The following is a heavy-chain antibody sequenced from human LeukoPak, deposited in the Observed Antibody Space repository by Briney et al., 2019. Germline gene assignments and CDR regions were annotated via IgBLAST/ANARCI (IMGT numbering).Heavy chain of an antibody. CDR2: IYHSGST. CDR1: GYSISSGYY. Sequence: PSETLSLTCTVSGYSISSGYYWGWIRQPPGKGLEWIGSIYHSGSTYYNPSLKSRVTISVDTSKNQFSLKLSSVTAADTAVYYCARESPDFWSGYYYDYWGQGTLVTVSS. D-gene: IGHD3-3*01. V-gene: IGHV4-38-2*02. CDR3: ARESPDFWSGYYYDY. J-gene: IGHJ4*02.